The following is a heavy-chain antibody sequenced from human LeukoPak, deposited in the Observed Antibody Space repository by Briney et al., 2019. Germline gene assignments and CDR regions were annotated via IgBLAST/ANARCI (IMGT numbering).Heavy chain of an antibody. CDR2: IYSGGST. Sequence: PGGSLRLSCAASGFTVSSNYMSWVRQAPGKGLEWVSVIYSGGSTYYADSVKGRFTISRDNSKNTLYLQMNSLRAEDTAVYYCAKRGAGYSSGWYEDYYMDVWGKGTTVTISS. CDR3: AKRGAGYSSGWYEDYYMDV. D-gene: IGHD6-19*01. V-gene: IGHV3-66*01. J-gene: IGHJ6*03. CDR1: GFTVSSNY.